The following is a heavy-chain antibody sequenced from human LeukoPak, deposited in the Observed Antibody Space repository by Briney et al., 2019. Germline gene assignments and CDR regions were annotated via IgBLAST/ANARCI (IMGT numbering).Heavy chain of an antibody. CDR3: ARSRHCTTTTCYVGYIDV. J-gene: IGHJ6*03. D-gene: IGHD2-2*01. CDR2: IYTSGST. Sequence: SQTLSLTCTVSGDSISSDSYYWTWIRQPAGKGLEWIGRIYTSGSTNYNPSLKSRATISLDTSRNQFSLRLSSVTAADTAVYYCARSRHCTTTTCYVGYIDVGGKGTTVTVSS. V-gene: IGHV4-61*02. CDR1: GDSISSDSYY.